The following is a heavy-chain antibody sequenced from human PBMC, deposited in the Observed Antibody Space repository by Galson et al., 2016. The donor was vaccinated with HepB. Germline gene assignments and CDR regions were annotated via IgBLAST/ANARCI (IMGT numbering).Heavy chain of an antibody. V-gene: IGHV4-30-2*03. CDR1: GFTFSSHA. CDR3: AGLCGSSASCYRASSRQNWFDP. CDR2: ISYSGNI. Sequence: LRLSCAASGFTFSSHAMSWVRQAPGKGLEWIGSISYSGNIYYNPSLTTPVTISVDTSKNQFSLKLSSVTAADAALYYCAGLCGSSASCYRASSRQNWFDPWGQGTLVTVSS. J-gene: IGHJ5*02. D-gene: IGHD2-2*01.